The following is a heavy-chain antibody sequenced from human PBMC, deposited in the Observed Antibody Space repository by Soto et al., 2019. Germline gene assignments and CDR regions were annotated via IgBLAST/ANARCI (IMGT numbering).Heavy chain of an antibody. CDR2: ICNSGTT. D-gene: IGHD6-6*01. J-gene: IGHJ4*02. V-gene: IGHV4-61*08. CDR1: GGSISSGGYY. Sequence: SETLSLTCTVSGGSISSGGYYWTWIRQPPGEGLEWIGYICNSGTTNYNPSLKSRVTISVDTSKNQFSLKLSSVTAADTAVYYCARGDMEYSSPGDYWGQGSLVTVSS. CDR3: ARGDMEYSSPGDY.